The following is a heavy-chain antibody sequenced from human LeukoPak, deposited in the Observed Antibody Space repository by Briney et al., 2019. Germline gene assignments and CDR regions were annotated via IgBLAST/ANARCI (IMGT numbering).Heavy chain of an antibody. CDR1: GFTFSSYE. Sequence: GSLRLSCAASGFTFSSYEMHWVRQAPGKGLEWVSYISSSGSTIYYADSVKGRFTISRDNSKNTLYLQMNSLRAEDTAVYYCAKTRYGDYQIDYWGQGTLVTVSS. V-gene: IGHV3-48*03. CDR2: ISSSGSTI. D-gene: IGHD4-17*01. J-gene: IGHJ4*02. CDR3: AKTRYGDYQIDY.